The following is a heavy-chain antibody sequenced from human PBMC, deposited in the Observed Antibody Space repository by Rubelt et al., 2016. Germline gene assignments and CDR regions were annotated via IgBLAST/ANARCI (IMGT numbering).Heavy chain of an antibody. V-gene: IGHV4-38-2*02. Sequence: QVQLQESGPGLVKPSETLSLTCTVSGYSISSGYYWGWIRQPPGTGLEWIGSIYHSGSTYYNPSLKSRVTISVDTSKKQCSLELGSVTAADTAAYYCAREIYCGGDCYSEDAFDIWGQGTMVTVSS. J-gene: IGHJ3*02. D-gene: IGHD2-21*02. CDR3: AREIYCGGDCYSEDAFDI. CDR1: GYSISSGYY. CDR2: IYHSGST.